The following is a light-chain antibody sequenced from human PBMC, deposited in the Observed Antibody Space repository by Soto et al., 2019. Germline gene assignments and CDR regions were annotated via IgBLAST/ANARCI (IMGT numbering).Light chain of an antibody. CDR2: GAS. Sequence: EIALTQSPGTLSLSPGERATLSCRASQSVSSSYLAWYQQKPGQAPRLLIYGASSRATGIPDRFSGSGSGTDFTLTISRLEPEDFAVYYCQQYGSPPSITFGLGTRLVI. J-gene: IGKJ5*01. V-gene: IGKV3-20*01. CDR3: QQYGSPPSIT. CDR1: QSVSSSY.